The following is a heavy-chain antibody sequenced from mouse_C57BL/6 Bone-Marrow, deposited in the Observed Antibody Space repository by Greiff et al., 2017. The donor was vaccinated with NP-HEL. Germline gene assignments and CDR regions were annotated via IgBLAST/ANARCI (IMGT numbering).Heavy chain of an antibody. J-gene: IGHJ3*01. CDR3: ARGGAPWFAY. CDR1: GYTFTDYY. Sequence: QVQLQQSGAELVRPGASVKLSCKASGYTFTDYYINWVKQRPGQGLEWIARIYPGSGNTYYNEKFKGKATLTAEKSSSTAYMQLSSLTSEDSAVYFCARGGAPWFAYWGQGTLVTVPA. V-gene: IGHV1-76*01. CDR2: IYPGSGNT.